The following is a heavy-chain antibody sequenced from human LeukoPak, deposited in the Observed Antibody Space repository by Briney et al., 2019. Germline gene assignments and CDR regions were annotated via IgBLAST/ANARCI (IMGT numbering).Heavy chain of an antibody. CDR1: GYTFTSYG. CDR2: ISAYNGNT. D-gene: IGHD5-12*01. CDR3: ARDSGYSYNERFDY. Sequence: ASVKVSCKASGYTFTSYGISWVRQAPGQGLEWMGWISAYNGNTGYAPNLQGRVTMTTDTSASTAYMELRSLRSDDTAVYYCARDSGYSYNERFDYWGQGTLVTVSS. V-gene: IGHV1-18*01. J-gene: IGHJ4*02.